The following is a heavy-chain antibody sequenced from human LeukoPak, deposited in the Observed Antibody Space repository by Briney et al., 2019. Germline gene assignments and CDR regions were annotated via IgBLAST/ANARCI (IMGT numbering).Heavy chain of an antibody. CDR3: AGEDIVATIGEYYYYGMDV. V-gene: IGHV4-59*01. J-gene: IGHJ6*02. Sequence: SETLSLTCTVSGGSIRSYYWSWIRQPPGKGLEWIGYFSYSGSTNYNPSLKSRVTISVDTSKNQFSLKLSSVTAADTAVYYCAGEDIVATIGEYYYYGMDVWGQGTTVTVSS. D-gene: IGHD5-12*01. CDR2: FSYSGST. CDR1: GGSIRSYY.